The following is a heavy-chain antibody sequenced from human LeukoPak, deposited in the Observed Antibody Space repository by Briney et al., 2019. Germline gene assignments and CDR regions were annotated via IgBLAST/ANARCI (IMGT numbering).Heavy chain of an antibody. CDR3: AKGQISPVLRYFDWLFHHDAFDI. CDR1: GFTFYDYA. D-gene: IGHD3-9*01. J-gene: IGHJ3*02. Sequence: GRSLRLSCAASGFTFYDYAMHWVRQAPGKDLEWVSGISWNSGSIGYADSVKGRFTISRDNAKNSLYLQMNSLRAEDTALYYCAKGQISPVLRYFDWLFHHDAFDIWGQGTMVTVSS. CDR2: ISWNSGSI. V-gene: IGHV3-9*01.